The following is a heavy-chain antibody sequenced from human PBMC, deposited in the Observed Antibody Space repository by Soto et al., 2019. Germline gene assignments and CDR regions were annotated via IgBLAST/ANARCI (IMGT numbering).Heavy chain of an antibody. Sequence: EVHLVESGGGSVQPGGSLRLSCAASGFTFSTSWMDWVRQTPGKGLEWVANINPDGTAKNYVDSVKGRFTITRENAKNSLYLQMNSLRVGDTAVYYCARGTYCSGSNCYFEGLDSWGQGTLVTVFS. D-gene: IGHD2-15*01. J-gene: IGHJ4*02. CDR1: GFTFSTSW. V-gene: IGHV3-7*01. CDR2: INPDGTAK. CDR3: ARGTYCSGSNCYFEGLDS.